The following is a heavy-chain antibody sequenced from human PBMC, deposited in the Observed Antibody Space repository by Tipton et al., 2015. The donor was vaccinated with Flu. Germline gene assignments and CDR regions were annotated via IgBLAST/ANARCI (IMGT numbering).Heavy chain of an antibody. CDR3: ARDLGHYGPGDS. V-gene: IGHV3-74*01. CDR1: GFTFGDFA. D-gene: IGHD3-10*01. J-gene: IGHJ5*01. Sequence: GSLRLSCAASGFTFGDFAMHWVRQAPGKGLVWVSRIRTDGSITKYADSVKGRFTISRDNAKNTVYLQMNSLRAEDTAVYYCARDLGHYGPGDSWGQGTLVTVSS. CDR2: IRTDGSIT.